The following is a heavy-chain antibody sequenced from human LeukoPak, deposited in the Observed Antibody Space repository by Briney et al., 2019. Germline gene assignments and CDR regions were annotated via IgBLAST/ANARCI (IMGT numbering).Heavy chain of an antibody. CDR2: IKQAGSEK. J-gene: IGHJ4*02. CDR1: GFTFRNYW. D-gene: IGHD6-19*01. V-gene: IGHV3-7*01. CDR3: ARLEQWLTPY. Sequence: GGSLRLSCAVSGFTFRNYWMSWVRQAPGKGLEWVANIKQAGSEKNYVDSVKGRFTISRDNAKNSLYLQMNSLRVEDTAVYYCARLEQWLTPYWGQGTLVTVSS.